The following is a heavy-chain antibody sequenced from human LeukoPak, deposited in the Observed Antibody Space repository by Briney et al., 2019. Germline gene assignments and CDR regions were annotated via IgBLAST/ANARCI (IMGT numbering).Heavy chain of an antibody. J-gene: IGHJ4*02. Sequence: GASVKVSCKASGYAFTSYGISWVRQAPGQGLEWMGWISAYNGNTNYAQKLQGRVTMTTDTSTSTAYMELRSMRSDDTAVYYCARDRGYSSGWYYDYWGLGTLVIVSS. V-gene: IGHV1-18*01. CDR3: ARDRGYSSGWYYDY. CDR1: GYAFTSYG. CDR2: ISAYNGNT. D-gene: IGHD6-19*01.